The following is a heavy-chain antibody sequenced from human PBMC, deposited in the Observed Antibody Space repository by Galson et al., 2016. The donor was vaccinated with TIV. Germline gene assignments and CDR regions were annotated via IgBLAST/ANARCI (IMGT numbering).Heavy chain of an antibody. J-gene: IGHJ5*02. CDR2: IDPSDSYI. V-gene: IGHV5-10-1*01. CDR1: GYSFTNYW. D-gene: IGHD5/OR15-5a*01. CDR3: ARGVSTGSGWLDP. Sequence: QSGAEVKKPGESLRISCKGSGYSFTNYWINWVRQMPGKGLEWRGRIDPSDSYINYSPSFEGHVTILADRSITTAYLHWSSLRASDTAIYYCARGVSTGSGWLDPWGQGTLVTVSS.